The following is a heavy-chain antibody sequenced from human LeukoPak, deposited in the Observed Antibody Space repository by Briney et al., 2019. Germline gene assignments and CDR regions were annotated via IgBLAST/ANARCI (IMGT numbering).Heavy chain of an antibody. V-gene: IGHV3-21*01. CDR3: ARDPYRNYVFDP. Sequence: GGSLRLACAASGFTFSSYSMNWVRQAPGKGLEWVSSISSSSSYIYYADSVKGRFTISRDNAKNSLYLQMNSLRAEDTAVYYCARDPYRNYVFDPWGQGTLVTVSS. CDR1: GFTFSSYS. D-gene: IGHD4-11*01. CDR2: ISSSSSYI. J-gene: IGHJ5*02.